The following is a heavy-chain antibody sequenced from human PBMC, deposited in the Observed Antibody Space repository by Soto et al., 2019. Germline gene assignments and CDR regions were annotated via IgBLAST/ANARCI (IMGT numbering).Heavy chain of an antibody. D-gene: IGHD2-15*01. J-gene: IGHJ4*02. CDR2: ISNNGNNR. CDR3: ARAGVAIRLLDN. Sequence: QVQLVESGGGVVQPGRSLSLSCATSGFTFSGYDMHWVRQAPGRWLERVALISNNGNNRHYADSVKGRFTISRDNSRNTLFLLMDSLRDDDSALYFCARAGVAIRLLDNWGRGALVIVSS. CDR1: GFTFSGYD. V-gene: IGHV3-30-3*01.